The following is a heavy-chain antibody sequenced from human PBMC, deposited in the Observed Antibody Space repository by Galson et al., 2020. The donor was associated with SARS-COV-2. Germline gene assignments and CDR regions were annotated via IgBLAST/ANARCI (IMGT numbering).Heavy chain of an antibody. CDR2: ISYDGSIK. CDR1: GFTFSSYA. V-gene: IGHV3-30-3*01. J-gene: IGHJ4*02. CDR3: ARGGIGGSYSFDY. Sequence: GESLKISCAASGFTFSSYALHWVRQAPGKGLEWVGFISYDGSIKYYAESVKGRFTISRDNSKNTLYLQMNNLRPEDTAVYYCARGGIGGSYSFDYWGQGTLVTVSS. D-gene: IGHD1-26*01.